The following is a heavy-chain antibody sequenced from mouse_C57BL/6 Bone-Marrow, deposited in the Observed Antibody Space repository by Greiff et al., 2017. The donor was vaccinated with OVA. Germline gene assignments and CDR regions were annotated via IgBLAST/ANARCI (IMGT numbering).Heavy chain of an antibody. Sequence: VQLQQSGAELARPGASVKLSCKASGYTFTSYGISWVKQRTGPGLEWIGEIYPRRGNTYYNEKFKGKATLTADKASSTAYMELRSLTSEDSAVYFCARRVYDGYPDYAMDYWGQGTSVTVSS. J-gene: IGHJ4*01. CDR1: GYTFTSYG. V-gene: IGHV1-81*01. D-gene: IGHD2-3*01. CDR2: IYPRRGNT. CDR3: ARRVYDGYPDYAMDY.